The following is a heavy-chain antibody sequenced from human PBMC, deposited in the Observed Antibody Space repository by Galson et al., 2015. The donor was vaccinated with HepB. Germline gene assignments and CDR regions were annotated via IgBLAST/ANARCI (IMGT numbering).Heavy chain of an antibody. V-gene: IGHV3-74*01. CDR1: GFTFSNYW. CDR3: TREFAFCCGSFPP. Sequence: SLRLSCAASGFTFSNYWMHWVRQAPGKGLVWVSYINFDGTSTRYADSVKGRFTISRDNADNTLYLQMNSLRAEDTAVYYCTREFAFCCGSFPPWGQGTLVTVPS. J-gene: IGHJ5*02. CDR2: INFDGTST. D-gene: IGHD5-12*01.